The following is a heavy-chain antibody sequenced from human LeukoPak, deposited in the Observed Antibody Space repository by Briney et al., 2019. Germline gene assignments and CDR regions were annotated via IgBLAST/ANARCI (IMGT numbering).Heavy chain of an antibody. J-gene: IGHJ5*02. CDR2: FDPEDGET. Sequence: ASVKVSCKFSGYTLTELSMHWVRPAPGKGLEWMGGFDPEDGETIYAQKFQGRVTMTEDTSTDTAYMELSSLRSEDTAVYYCATVGPGVWGEWGVVPSNWFDPWGQGTLVTVSS. V-gene: IGHV1-24*01. CDR3: ATVGPGVWGEWGVVPSNWFDP. D-gene: IGHD2-2*01. CDR1: GYTLTELS.